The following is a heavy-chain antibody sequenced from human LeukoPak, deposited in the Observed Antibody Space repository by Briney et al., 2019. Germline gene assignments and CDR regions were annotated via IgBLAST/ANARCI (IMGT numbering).Heavy chain of an antibody. V-gene: IGHV3-33*01. CDR2: IWYDGSNK. CDR1: GFTFSSYG. J-gene: IGHJ4*02. D-gene: IGHD3-22*01. CDR3: ARGRGYYDSSGYFPN. Sequence: PGGSLRLSCAASGFTFSSYGMHWVRQAPGKGLEWVAVIWYDGSNKYYADSVKGRFTISRDNSKNTLYLQMNSLRAEDTAVYYCARGRGYYDSSGYFPNWGQGTLVTVSS.